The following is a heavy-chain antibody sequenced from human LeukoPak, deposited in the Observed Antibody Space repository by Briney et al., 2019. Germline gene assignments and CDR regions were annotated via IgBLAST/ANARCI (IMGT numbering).Heavy chain of an antibody. CDR3: AKGARDYYYNMDV. CDR1: GYIFSSFA. J-gene: IGHJ6*02. CDR2: ISDTGGST. Sequence: PGGSLRLSCAASGYIFSSFAMTWVRQAPGKGLEWVSSISDTGGSTYYADSVKARFTISRDNSKNTLYLQMNSLRAEDTAIYYCAKGARDYYYNMDVWGQGTTVTVSS. V-gene: IGHV3-23*01.